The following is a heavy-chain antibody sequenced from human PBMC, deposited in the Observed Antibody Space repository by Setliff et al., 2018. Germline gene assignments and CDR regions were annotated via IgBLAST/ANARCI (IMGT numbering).Heavy chain of an antibody. CDR2: INPGGGRL. J-gene: IGHJ3*02. CDR1: GYTFTNYY. CDR3: AREVSTGENSGCDI. D-gene: IGHD3-9*01. Sequence: ASVKVSCKSSGYTFTNYYIHWVRQTPGQGLEWMGIINPGGGRLSYAEKFQDRVTMTRDTSTNQVYMDLSSLRDDDTAVYYCAREVSTGENSGCDIWGQGTVVTVS. V-gene: IGHV1-46*01.